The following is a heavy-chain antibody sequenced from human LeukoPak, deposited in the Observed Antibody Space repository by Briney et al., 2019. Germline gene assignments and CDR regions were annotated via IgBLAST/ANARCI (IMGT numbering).Heavy chain of an antibody. J-gene: IGHJ4*02. CDR3: AKDRPASHGSGSFGDY. V-gene: IGHV3-23*01. Sequence: PGGSLRLSCAASGFTFSSYGMSWVRQAPGKGLEWVSAISGSGTGTYYADSVKSRFTISRDNSKSTIYLQMNSLRAEDTAVYYCAKDRPASHGSGSFGDYWGQGTLVTVS. D-gene: IGHD3-10*01. CDR1: GFTFSSYG. CDR2: ISGSGTGT.